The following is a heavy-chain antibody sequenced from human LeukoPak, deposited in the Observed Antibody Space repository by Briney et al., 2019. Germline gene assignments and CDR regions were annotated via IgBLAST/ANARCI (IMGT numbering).Heavy chain of an antibody. CDR2: INHSGST. CDR1: GGSFSGYY. V-gene: IGHV4-34*01. CDR3: ARGTLWGSYSNRRYYYYGMDV. Sequence: PSETPSLTCAVYGGSFSGYYWSWIRQPPGKGLEWIGEINHSGSTNYNPSLKSRVTISVDTSKNQFSLKLSSVTAADTAVYYCARGTLWGSYSNRRYYYYGMDVWGQGTTVTVSS. J-gene: IGHJ6*02. D-gene: IGHD4-11*01.